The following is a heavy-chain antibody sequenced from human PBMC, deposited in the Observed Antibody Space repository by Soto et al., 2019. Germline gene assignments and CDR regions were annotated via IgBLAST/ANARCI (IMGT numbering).Heavy chain of an antibody. CDR3: AKERFDILTGYYNGRYYYGMDV. CDR1: GFTFSSYG. CDR2: ISYDGSNK. Sequence: GGSLRLSCAASGFTFSSYGMHWVRQAPGKGLEWVAVISYDGSNKYYADSVKGRFTISRDNSKNTLYLQMNSLRAEDTAVYYCAKERFDILTGYYNGRYYYGMDVWGQGTMVTVSS. J-gene: IGHJ6*02. D-gene: IGHD3-9*01. V-gene: IGHV3-30*18.